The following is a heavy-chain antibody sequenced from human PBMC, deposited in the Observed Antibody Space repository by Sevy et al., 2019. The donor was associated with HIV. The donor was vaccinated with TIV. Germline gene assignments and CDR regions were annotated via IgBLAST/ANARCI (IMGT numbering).Heavy chain of an antibody. D-gene: IGHD2-2*01. V-gene: IGHV1-2*02. Sequence: ASVKVSCKASGYIFTGYYMHWVRQAPGQGREWMRWINPNSGGTNYAQKFQGRVTITRDTSISTAYMELSRLRSDDTAVYYCAREIVVPAATDYWGQGILVTVSS. CDR2: INPNSGGT. CDR3: AREIVVPAATDY. CDR1: GYIFTGYY. J-gene: IGHJ4*02.